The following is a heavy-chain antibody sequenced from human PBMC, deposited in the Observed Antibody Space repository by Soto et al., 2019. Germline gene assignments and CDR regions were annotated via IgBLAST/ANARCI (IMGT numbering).Heavy chain of an antibody. CDR3: AREVGCSSTRCYDNNWFDS. CDR1: GGSISSLY. D-gene: IGHD2-2*01. V-gene: IGHV4-59*01. J-gene: IGHJ5*01. CDR2: VYYSGST. Sequence: SEALSLTCTVSGGSISSLYWSWIRQPPGKGLEWIGYVYYSGSTKYNPSLESRVTISIDPSKNQFSLKVNSVTPADTAVYYCAREVGCSSTRCYDNNWFDSWGQGTLVTVSS.